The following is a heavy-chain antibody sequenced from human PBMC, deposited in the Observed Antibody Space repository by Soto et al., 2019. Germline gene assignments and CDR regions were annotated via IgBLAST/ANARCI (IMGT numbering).Heavy chain of an antibody. CDR2: IYYSGNT. J-gene: IGHJ3*02. Sequence: SETLSLTCTVSGGSIKTNGYYWSWIRQHPGKGLEWIGYIYYSGNTYYNPSLRSRVTLSVDTSKNQFSLKLSSVTAADTAVYYCAREDAYNSRSAFEIWVQGTMVTVSS. CDR3: AREDAYNSRSAFEI. D-gene: IGHD3-22*01. V-gene: IGHV4-31*03. CDR1: GGSIKTNGYY.